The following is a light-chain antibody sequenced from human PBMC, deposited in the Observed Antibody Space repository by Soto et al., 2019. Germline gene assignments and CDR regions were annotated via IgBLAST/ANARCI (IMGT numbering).Light chain of an antibody. CDR3: SSLTTSFTYV. J-gene: IGLJ1*01. V-gene: IGLV1-44*01. CDR2: SHN. CDR1: SSNIGTNT. Sequence: QSVLTQPPSASGTPGQRVAISCSGSSSNIGTNTVTWSQHLSGTAPKLLIYSHNQRPSGVPDRFSGSKSGTSASLAISGLQSEDEADYYCSSLTTSFTYVFGTGTKATVL.